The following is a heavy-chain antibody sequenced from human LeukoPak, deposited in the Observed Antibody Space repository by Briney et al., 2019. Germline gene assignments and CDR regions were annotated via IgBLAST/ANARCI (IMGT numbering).Heavy chain of an antibody. CDR2: INHSGST. Sequence: PSETLSLTCAVYGGSFSGYYWSWIRQPPGKGLEWIGEINHSGSTNYNPSLKSRVTISVDTSKNQFSLKLSSVTAADTAVYYCARCNDFATYYYYYIDVWGKGTTVTVSS. V-gene: IGHV4-34*01. CDR1: GGSFSGYY. CDR3: ARCNDFATYYYYYIDV. J-gene: IGHJ6*03. D-gene: IGHD3-3*01.